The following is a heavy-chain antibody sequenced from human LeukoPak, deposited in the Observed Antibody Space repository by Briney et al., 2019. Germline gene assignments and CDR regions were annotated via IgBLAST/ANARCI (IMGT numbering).Heavy chain of an antibody. D-gene: IGHD6-6*01. CDR3: ASRYSSSDYYYYMDV. V-gene: IGHV4-4*07. J-gene: IGHJ6*03. CDR2: IYNSGST. Sequence: KPPETLSLTCTVSGGSTSSYYWSWIRQPAGKGLEWIGRIYNSGSTNYNPSLKSRVTMSIDTSKNQFSLKLSSVTAADTAVYYCASRYSSSDYYYYMDVWGKGTTVTVSS. CDR1: GGSTSSYY.